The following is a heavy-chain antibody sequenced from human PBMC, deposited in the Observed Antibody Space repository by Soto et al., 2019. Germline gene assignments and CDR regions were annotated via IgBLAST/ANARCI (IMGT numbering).Heavy chain of an antibody. Sequence: QVQLKESGPGLVKPADTLSLKCTVSGGSITPYYWSWIRQTPGGGLEWIGYVSYNGNTYYNPSLKSRVSISADTSKNEFSLKLTSLTAADAAIYFCARQQYTVVTAFDVWGQGTMVAVSS. CDR3: ARQQYTVVTAFDV. D-gene: IGHD2-15*01. CDR2: VSYNGNT. J-gene: IGHJ3*01. CDR1: GGSITPYY. V-gene: IGHV4-59*07.